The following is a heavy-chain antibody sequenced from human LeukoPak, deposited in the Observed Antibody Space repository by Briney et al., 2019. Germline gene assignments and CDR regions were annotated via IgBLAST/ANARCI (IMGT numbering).Heavy chain of an antibody. J-gene: IGHJ4*02. CDR2: INPSGGST. Sequence: ASVKVSCKASGYTFTSYYMHWVRQAPGQGLEWMEIINPSGGSTSYAQKFQGRVTMTRDTSTSTVYMELSSLRSEDTAVYYCAKAVDWEYYFDYWGQGTLVTVSS. V-gene: IGHV1-46*01. D-gene: IGHD1-26*01. CDR1: GYTFTSYY. CDR3: AKAVDWEYYFDY.